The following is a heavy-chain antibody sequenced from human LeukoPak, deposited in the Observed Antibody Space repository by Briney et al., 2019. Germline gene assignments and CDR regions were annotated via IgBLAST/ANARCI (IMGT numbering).Heavy chain of an antibody. V-gene: IGHV3-7*01. Sequence: PGGSLRLSCAASGFTFSNYWMNWVRQAPGKGLEWVANIKQDGSKKYYVDSVKGRFTISRDNAKNSLFLQMNSLRAEDTAVYYCVRGNRGPDYWGQGTLVTVSS. CDR3: VRGNRGPDY. CDR1: GFTFSNYW. D-gene: IGHD2/OR15-2a*01. CDR2: IKQDGSKK. J-gene: IGHJ4*02.